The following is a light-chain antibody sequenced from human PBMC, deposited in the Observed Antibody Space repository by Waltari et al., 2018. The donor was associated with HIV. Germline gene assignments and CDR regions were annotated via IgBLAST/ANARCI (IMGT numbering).Light chain of an antibody. CDR2: WAA. CDR1: QNVVLRTKQRDY. V-gene: IGKV4-1*01. J-gene: IGKJ3*01. CDR3: HQYYIPPYT. Sequence: DVVTTQSPDSLSLSLGERATINCKSSQNVVLRTKQRDYHHLAWYQHKPGQPPKLLFYWAAVRESGVPDRFSASGSGTDFSLTISSLQAEDVAVYYCHQYYIPPYTFGPGTKVDI.